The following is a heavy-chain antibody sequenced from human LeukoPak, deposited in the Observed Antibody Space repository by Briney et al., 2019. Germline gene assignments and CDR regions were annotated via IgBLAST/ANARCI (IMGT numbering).Heavy chain of an antibody. D-gene: IGHD5-18*01. Sequence: SETLSLTCTVSGGSISSGGYYWSWTRQHPGKGLEWIGYIYYSGSTYYNPSLKSRVTISVDTSKNQFSLKLSSVTAADTAVYYCARVNFPSYGLDYWGQGTLVTVSS. CDR2: IYYSGST. CDR3: ARVNFPSYGLDY. J-gene: IGHJ4*02. V-gene: IGHV4-31*03. CDR1: GGSISSGGYY.